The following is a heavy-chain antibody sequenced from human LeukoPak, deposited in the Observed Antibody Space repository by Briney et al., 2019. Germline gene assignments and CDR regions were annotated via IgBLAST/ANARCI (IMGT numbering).Heavy chain of an antibody. J-gene: IGHJ5*02. CDR1: GFTFSIYS. CDR2: ISSSSSYI. CDR3: ARGDYGDLFDP. Sequence: GGSLRLSCAASGFTFSIYSMNWVCQAPGKGLEWVSSISSSSSYIYYADSVKGRFTISRDNAKNSLYLQMNSLRAEDTAVYYCARGDYGDLFDPWGQGALVTVSS. D-gene: IGHD4-17*01. V-gene: IGHV3-21*01.